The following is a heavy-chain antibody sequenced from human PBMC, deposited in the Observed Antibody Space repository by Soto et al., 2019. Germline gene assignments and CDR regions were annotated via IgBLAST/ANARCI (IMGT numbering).Heavy chain of an antibody. D-gene: IGHD1-26*01. J-gene: IGHJ4*02. CDR3: ARDSSGSYPTFDY. V-gene: IGHV4-31*03. CDR2: IYYSGST. Sequence: QVQLQESGPGLVKPSQTLSLTCTVSGGSISSGGYYWSWIRQHPGKGLEWIGYIYYSGSTYYNPSLKSRVTISVDTSKNQFSLKLSSVTAADTAVYSCARDSSGSYPTFDYWGQGTLVTVSS. CDR1: GGSISSGGYY.